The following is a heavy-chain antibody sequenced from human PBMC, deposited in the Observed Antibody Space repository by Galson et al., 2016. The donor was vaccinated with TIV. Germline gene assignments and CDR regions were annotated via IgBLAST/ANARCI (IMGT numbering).Heavy chain of an antibody. D-gene: IGHD2-2*01. V-gene: IGHV3-11*01. CDR3: VRSQLVIPAGLGS. Sequence: SLRLSCAASGFALTGYYMGWVRQAPGKGLEWLAYISGSGTTIHYADSVRGRFTISRDTALNSILLQMNSLTTEDTAMYYCVRSQLVIPAGLGSWGQGTLVTVS. CDR1: GFALTGYY. CDR2: ISGSGTTI. J-gene: IGHJ4*02.